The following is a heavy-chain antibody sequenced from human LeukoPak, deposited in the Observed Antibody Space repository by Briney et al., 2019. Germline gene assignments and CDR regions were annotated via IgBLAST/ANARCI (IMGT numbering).Heavy chain of an antibody. CDR2: IYPGDSDT. D-gene: IGHD3-9*01. CDR3: ARHLTYYDILTGYYPPYYFDY. CDR1: GYSFTGYW. J-gene: IGHJ4*02. Sequence: GESLKISCKGSGYSFTGYWIGWVRQMPGKGLEWMGIIYPGDSDTRYSPSFQGQVTISADKSISTAYLQWSSLKASDTAMYYCARHLTYYDILTGYYPPYYFDYWGQGTLVTVSS. V-gene: IGHV5-51*01.